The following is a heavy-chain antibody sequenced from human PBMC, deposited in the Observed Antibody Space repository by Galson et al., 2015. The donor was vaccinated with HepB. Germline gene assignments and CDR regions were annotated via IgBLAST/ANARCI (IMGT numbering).Heavy chain of an antibody. CDR1: GGTFSSYA. CDR2: IIPIYVTP. D-gene: IGHD2/OR15-2a*01. Sequence: SVKVSCKASGGTFSSYAIGWIRQAPGQGLEWMGGIIPIYVTPHYPQKFQGRVTITVDKSSSIAYMELSSLKSEDTAVYYCGRLNPSVNCNNRILPLLYYYHGVGVWGLGTPVPVS. CDR3: GRLNPSVNCNNRILPLLYYYHGVGV. V-gene: IGHV1-69*06. J-gene: IGHJ6*02.